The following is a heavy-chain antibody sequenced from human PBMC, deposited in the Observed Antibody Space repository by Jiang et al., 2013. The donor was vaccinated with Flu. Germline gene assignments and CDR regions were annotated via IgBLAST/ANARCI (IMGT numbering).Heavy chain of an antibody. V-gene: IGHV3-30*18. Sequence: VQLLESGGGVVQPGRSLRLSCAASGFPFSSYGMHWVRQAPGRGLEWVAVILFDGSDKFYADSVKGRFTISRDNAENTLYLQMNSLRDEDTAVYYCAKDSSGWSYGVHVWGQGTTVTISS. J-gene: IGHJ6*02. CDR2: ILFDGSDK. CDR3: AKDSSGWSYGVHV. CDR1: GFPFSSYG. D-gene: IGHD6-19*01.